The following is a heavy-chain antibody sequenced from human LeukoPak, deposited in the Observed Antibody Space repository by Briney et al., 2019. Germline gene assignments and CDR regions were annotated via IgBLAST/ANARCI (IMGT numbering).Heavy chain of an antibody. D-gene: IGHD2-2*01. V-gene: IGHV1-46*01. CDR3: AREAPPDIVVVPAATTYFQH. CDR1: GGTVSSSA. Sequence: ASVKVSCKGSGGTVSSSAINWVRQAPGQGLEWMGIINPSGGSTSYAQKFQGRVTMTRDMSTSTVYMELSSLRSEDTAVYYCAREAPPDIVVVPAATTYFQHWGQGTLVTVSS. CDR2: INPSGGST. J-gene: IGHJ1*01.